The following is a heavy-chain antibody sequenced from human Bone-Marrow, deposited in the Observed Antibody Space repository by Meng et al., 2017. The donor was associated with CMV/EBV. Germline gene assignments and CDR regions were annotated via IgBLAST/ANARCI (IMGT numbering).Heavy chain of an antibody. CDR2: IWYDGSNK. CDR1: GFTFSSYG. J-gene: IGHJ4*02. V-gene: IGHV3-33*01. Sequence: GESLKISCAASGFTFSSYGMHWVRQAPGKGLEWVAVIWYDGSNKYYADSVKGRFTISRDNSKNTLYLQMNSLRAEDTAVYYCASILFDGGSQYRPFDYWGQGTLVTVSS. D-gene: IGHD3-10*01. CDR3: ASILFDGGSQYRPFDY.